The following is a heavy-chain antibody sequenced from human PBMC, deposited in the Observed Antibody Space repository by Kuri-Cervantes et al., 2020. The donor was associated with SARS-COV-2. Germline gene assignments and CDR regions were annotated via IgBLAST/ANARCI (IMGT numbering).Heavy chain of an antibody. CDR3: ARDSDGYSYGYYYYYYYMDV. J-gene: IGHJ6*03. Sequence: ASVKVSCKASGYTFTSYAMNWVRQAPGQGLEWMGWINTNTGNPTYAQGFTGRFVFSLDTSVSTAYLQISSLKAGDTAVYYCARDSDGYSYGYYYYYYYMDVWGKGTTVTVSS. CDR2: INTNTGNP. V-gene: IGHV7-4-1*02. D-gene: IGHD5-18*01. CDR1: GYTFTSYA.